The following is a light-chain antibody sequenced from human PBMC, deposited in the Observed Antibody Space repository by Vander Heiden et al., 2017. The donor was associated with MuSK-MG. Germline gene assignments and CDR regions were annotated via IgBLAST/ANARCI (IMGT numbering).Light chain of an antibody. CDR1: QSISSW. CDR3: QQYKSYWT. Sequence: DGQRVESPSTLSASVGDRVTITCRASQSISSWLAWYQQKPGKAPKLLIYKASSLESGVPSRFSGSGSGTEFTLTISSLQPDDFATYYCQQYKSYWTFGQGTKVEIK. J-gene: IGKJ1*01. CDR2: KAS. V-gene: IGKV1-5*03.